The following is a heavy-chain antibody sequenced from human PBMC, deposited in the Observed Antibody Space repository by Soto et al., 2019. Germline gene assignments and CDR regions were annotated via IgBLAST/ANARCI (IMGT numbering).Heavy chain of an antibody. CDR3: ARGPQYYDFWSGYGDV. Sequence: SVKVSCKASGGTFSSYAISWVRQAPGQGLEWMGGIIPIFGTANYAQKFQGRVTITTDNSTSTAYMELSSLRSEDTAVYYCARGPQYYDFWSGYGDVWGKGTTVTVSS. J-gene: IGHJ6*04. CDR2: IIPIFGTA. V-gene: IGHV1-69*05. CDR1: GGTFSSYA. D-gene: IGHD3-3*01.